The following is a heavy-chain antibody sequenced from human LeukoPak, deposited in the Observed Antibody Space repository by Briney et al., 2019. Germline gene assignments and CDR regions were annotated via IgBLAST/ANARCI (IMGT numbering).Heavy chain of an antibody. J-gene: IGHJ4*02. CDR1: GFTFSSYG. Sequence: QPGGSLRLSCAASGFTFSSYGMHWVRQAPGKGLEWVAVISYDGSNKYYADSVKGRFTISRDNSKNTLYLQMNSLRAEDTAVYYCAKDGRTNFDYWGQGTLVTVSS. CDR3: AKDGRTNFDY. D-gene: IGHD1-26*01. V-gene: IGHV3-30*18. CDR2: ISYDGSNK.